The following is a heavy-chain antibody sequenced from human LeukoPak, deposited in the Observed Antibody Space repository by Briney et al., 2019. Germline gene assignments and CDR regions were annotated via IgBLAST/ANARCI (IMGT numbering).Heavy chain of an antibody. CDR3: ARGVDTAMVTVEWGRGFFDY. Sequence: PSETLSLACAVYGGSFSGYYWSWIRQPPGKGLEWIGEINHSGSTNYNPSLKSRVTISVDTSKNKFSLKLSSVTAADTAVYYCARGVDTAMVTVEWGRGFFDYWGQGTLVTVSS. CDR1: GGSFSGYY. CDR2: INHSGST. D-gene: IGHD5-18*01. J-gene: IGHJ4*02. V-gene: IGHV4-34*01.